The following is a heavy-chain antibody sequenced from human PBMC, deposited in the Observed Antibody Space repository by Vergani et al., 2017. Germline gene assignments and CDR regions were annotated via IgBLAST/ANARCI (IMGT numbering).Heavy chain of an antibody. CDR1: GFIFTDYY. D-gene: IGHD1-26*01. Sequence: QVQLVQSGAELKKPGASVRVSCKASGFIFTDYYIHWMRQAPGQGLEWIGWINPNGDATHYAQNFRGRVTLTRDTSSTTAYMDLASLTSDATAIYYCARDHQGPTTLDYWSQGSLVTVSS. J-gene: IGHJ4*02. CDR2: INPNGDAT. V-gene: IGHV1-2*02. CDR3: ARDHQGPTTLDY.